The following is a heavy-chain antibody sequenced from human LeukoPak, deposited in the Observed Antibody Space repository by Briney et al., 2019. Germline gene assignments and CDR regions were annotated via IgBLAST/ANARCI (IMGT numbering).Heavy chain of an antibody. J-gene: IGHJ4*02. CDR3: ARDLIYYDSSGYYYPFYFDY. CDR1: GFTFSSYS. Sequence: GGSLRLSCAASGFTFSSYSMTWVCQAPGKGLEWVSSISSSSSYIYYADSVKGRFTISRDNAKNSLYLQMNSLRAEDTAVYYCARDLIYYDSSGYYYPFYFDYWGQGTLVTVSS. D-gene: IGHD3-22*01. CDR2: ISSSSSYI. V-gene: IGHV3-21*01.